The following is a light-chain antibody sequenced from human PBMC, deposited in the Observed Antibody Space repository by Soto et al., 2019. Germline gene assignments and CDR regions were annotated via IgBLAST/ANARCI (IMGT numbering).Light chain of an antibody. J-gene: IGLJ2*01. CDR1: SSDVGDHDY. CDR3: TSYAGIQNVV. V-gene: IGLV2-8*01. Sequence: QSALTQPPSASGSPGQSVTISCTGTSSDVGDHDYVSWYQQHPDKAPKLIIYEVFKRPSGVPDRFSGSKSGNTASLTVSGLRAEDEADHYCTSYAGIQNVVFGGGTKVTVL. CDR2: EVF.